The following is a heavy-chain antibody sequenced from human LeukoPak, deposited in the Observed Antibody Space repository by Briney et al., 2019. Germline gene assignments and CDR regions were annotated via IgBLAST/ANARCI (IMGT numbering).Heavy chain of an antibody. D-gene: IGHD3-22*01. J-gene: IGHJ4*02. CDR2: IKQDGSEK. Sequence: GGSLRLSCAASGFTFSSYWMSWVRQAPGKGLEWVANIKQDGSEKYYVDSVKGRFTISRDNAKNSLYLQMNSLRAEDTAVYYCARHDSSGWDLFDYWGQGTLFDYWGQGTLVTVSS. CDR3: ARHDSSGWDLFDYWGQGTLFDY. CDR1: GFTFSSYW. V-gene: IGHV3-7*01.